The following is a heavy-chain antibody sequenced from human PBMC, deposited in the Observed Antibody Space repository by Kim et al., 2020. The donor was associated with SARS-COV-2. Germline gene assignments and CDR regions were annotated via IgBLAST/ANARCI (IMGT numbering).Heavy chain of an antibody. D-gene: IGHD2-21*02. Sequence: ASVKVSCKASGYTFTSYAMHWVRQAPGQRLEWMGWINAGNGNTKYSQKFQGRVTITRDTSASTAYMELSSLRSEDTAVYYCARVSSIVVVTAFDYWGQGTLVTVSS. V-gene: IGHV1-3*01. CDR2: INAGNGNT. CDR3: ARVSSIVVVTAFDY. J-gene: IGHJ4*02. CDR1: GYTFTSYA.